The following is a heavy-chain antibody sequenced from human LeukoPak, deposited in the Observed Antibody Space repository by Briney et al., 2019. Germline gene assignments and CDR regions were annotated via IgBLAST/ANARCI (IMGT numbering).Heavy chain of an antibody. CDR3: WAQYYYGSGSYMGVNQPDY. CDR2: ISSSGSTI. CDR1: GFTFSSYE. V-gene: IGHV3-48*03. J-gene: IGHJ4*02. Sequence: PGGSLRLPCAASGFTFSSYEMNWVRQAPGKGLEWVSYISSSGSTIYYADSVKGRFTISRDNAKNSLYLQMNSLRAEDTAVYYCWAQYYYGSGSYMGVNQPDYWGQGTLVTVSS. D-gene: IGHD3-10*01.